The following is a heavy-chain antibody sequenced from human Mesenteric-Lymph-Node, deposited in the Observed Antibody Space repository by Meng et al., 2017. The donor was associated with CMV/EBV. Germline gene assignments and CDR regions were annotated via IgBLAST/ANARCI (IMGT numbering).Heavy chain of an antibody. Sequence: GESLKISCAASGFTFKSYSMNWVRQAPGKGLEWVSFITSDSNRIYYADSVKGRFTISRDNAKNSLYLQMHSLRAEDTAVYYCAREDITGITFLDAFDIWGQGTMVTVSS. V-gene: IGHV3-48*04. CDR3: AREDITGITFLDAFDI. CDR1: GFTFKSYS. D-gene: IGHD1-7*01. CDR2: ITSDSNRI. J-gene: IGHJ3*02.